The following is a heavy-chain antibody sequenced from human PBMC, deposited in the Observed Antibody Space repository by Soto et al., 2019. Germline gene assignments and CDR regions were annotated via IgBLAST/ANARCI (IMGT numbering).Heavy chain of an antibody. Sequence: GGSLRLSCAASGFTFSSYCMHWVRQAPGKGLEWVAVISYVGSNKYYADSVKGRFTISRDNSKNTLYLQMNSLRAEDTAVYYCAALRFLEWLSRQNYYYYYMDVWGKGTTVTVSS. V-gene: IGHV3-30*03. D-gene: IGHD3-3*01. CDR1: GFTFSSYC. CDR3: AALRFLEWLSRQNYYYYYMDV. CDR2: ISYVGSNK. J-gene: IGHJ6*03.